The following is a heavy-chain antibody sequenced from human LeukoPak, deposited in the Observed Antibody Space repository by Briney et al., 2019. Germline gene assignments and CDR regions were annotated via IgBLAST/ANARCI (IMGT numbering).Heavy chain of an antibody. V-gene: IGHV5-51*01. CDR3: ARSWVLHGGFDS. J-gene: IGHJ4*02. D-gene: IGHD2/OR15-2a*01. CDR1: GYSFTNYW. CDR2: IYPSDSDT. Sequence: GESLKISCKGFGYSFTNYWIGWVRQMPGKGLEWMGVIYPSDSDTRYNPSFQGQVTISADKSISTAYLQWSSLKASDTAMYYCARSWVLHGGFDSWGRGTLVTVSS.